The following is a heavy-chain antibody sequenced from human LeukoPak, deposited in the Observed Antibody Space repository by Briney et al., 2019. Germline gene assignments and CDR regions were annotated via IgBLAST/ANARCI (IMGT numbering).Heavy chain of an antibody. J-gene: IGHJ6*02. Sequence: GGSLRLSCAASGFTFSSHWMNWARQAPGKGLEWVASINHNGNVNYYVDSVRGRFTISRDNAKNSLYLQMSNLRAEDTAVYFCARGGGLDVWGQGATVTVSS. V-gene: IGHV3-7*03. CDR2: INHNGNVN. CDR3: ARGGGLDV. D-gene: IGHD3-16*01. CDR1: GFTFSSHW.